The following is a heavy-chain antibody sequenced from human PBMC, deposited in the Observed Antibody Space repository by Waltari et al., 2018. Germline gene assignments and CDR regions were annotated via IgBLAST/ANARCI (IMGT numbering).Heavy chain of an antibody. CDR3: ARRRDGDYNY. J-gene: IGHJ4*02. Sequence: QLQLQASGPGLVKPSETLSLTCTVPGGSLSRSSYYWGWIRQPPGKGLEWIGSIYYSGSTYYNPSLKSRVTISVDTSKNQFSLKLSSVTAADTAVYYCARRRDGDYNYWGQGTLVTVSS. CDR2: IYYSGST. V-gene: IGHV4-39*07. CDR1: GGSLSRSSYY. D-gene: IGHD4-17*01.